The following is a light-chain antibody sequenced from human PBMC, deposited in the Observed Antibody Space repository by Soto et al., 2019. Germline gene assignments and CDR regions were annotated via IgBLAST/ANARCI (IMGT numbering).Light chain of an antibody. CDR3: AAWDDSLFGVV. J-gene: IGLJ2*01. CDR2: RSN. Sequence: QAVVTQPPSASGTPGQRVTISCSGSSSNIGSNSVNWYQQFPGTAPKVLIYRSNQRPSGVPDRFSGSKSGTSASLAISGLQSEDEADYYCAAWDDSLFGVVFAGGTKVTVL. V-gene: IGLV1-44*01. CDR1: SSNIGSNS.